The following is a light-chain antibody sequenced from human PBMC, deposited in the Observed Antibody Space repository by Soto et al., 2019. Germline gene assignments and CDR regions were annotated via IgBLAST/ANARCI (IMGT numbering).Light chain of an antibody. J-gene: IGKJ4*01. CDR3: KQYNNYLLT. V-gene: IGKV1-5*01. CDR1: QSIGTW. CDR2: DAS. Sequence: DIQMTQSPSTLSASVGDRVTITCRASQSIGTWLAWYQQKPGKAPKFLIYDASTLESGVPSRFSGSGSGTEFALAISSLQPDDFATYSCKQYNNYLLTFRGGTKVEIK.